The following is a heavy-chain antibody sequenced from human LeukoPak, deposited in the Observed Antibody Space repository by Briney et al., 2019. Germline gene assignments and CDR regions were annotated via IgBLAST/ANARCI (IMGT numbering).Heavy chain of an antibody. J-gene: IGHJ4*02. Sequence: SETLSLTCTVSGGSISSYYWSWIRQPPGKGLEWIGYIYYSGSTNYNPSLKSRVTISVDTPKNQFSLKLSSVTAADTAVYYCARGLVYSSSPRFDYWGQGTLVTVSS. CDR1: GGSISSYY. D-gene: IGHD6-6*01. CDR3: ARGLVYSSSPRFDY. CDR2: IYYSGST. V-gene: IGHV4-59*01.